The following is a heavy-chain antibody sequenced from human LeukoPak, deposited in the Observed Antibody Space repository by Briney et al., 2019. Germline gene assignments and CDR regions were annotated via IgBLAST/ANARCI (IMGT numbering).Heavy chain of an antibody. CDR1: GFTFNKYG. CDR2: IWNDGSNE. CDR3: ARDGSGLAVRGWFDF. Sequence: GGSLRLSCVASGFTFNKYGIHWVRQAPGKGLEWVAVIWNDGSNEYYADSVKGRLAISRDNGKNTVNLQMNSLRAEDTAVYYCARDGSGLAVRGWFDFWGQGTLVTVSS. V-gene: IGHV3-33*01. J-gene: IGHJ5*01. D-gene: IGHD3-10*01.